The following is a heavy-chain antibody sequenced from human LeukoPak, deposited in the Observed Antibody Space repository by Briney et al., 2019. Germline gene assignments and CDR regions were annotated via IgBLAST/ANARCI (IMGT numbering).Heavy chain of an antibody. Sequence: PGESLKISCKGSGYNFTKFWLGWVRQMPGKGLEWMGIIFPGDSDTRYSPSFEGQVTISADKSLSTAYLQWTSLKVSDTAMYYCAVTALDNWFDHWGQGTLVTVSS. CDR3: AVTALDNWFDH. D-gene: IGHD2-21*02. CDR2: IFPGDSDT. V-gene: IGHV5-51*01. J-gene: IGHJ5*02. CDR1: GYNFTKFW.